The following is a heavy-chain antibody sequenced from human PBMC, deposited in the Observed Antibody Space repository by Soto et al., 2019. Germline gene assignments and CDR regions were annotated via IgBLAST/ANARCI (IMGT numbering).Heavy chain of an antibody. CDR2: ISYDGSNK. CDR1: GFTFSSYA. Sequence: QVQLVESGGGVVQPGRSLRLSCAASGFTFSSYAMHWVRQAPGKGLEWVAVISYDGSNKYYADSVKGRFTISRDNSKNTRYLQMNSLRAEDTAVYYCARDSECSGGSCYSSAYYYGMDVWGQGTTVTVSS. CDR3: ARDSECSGGSCYSSAYYYGMDV. V-gene: IGHV3-30-3*01. D-gene: IGHD2-15*01. J-gene: IGHJ6*02.